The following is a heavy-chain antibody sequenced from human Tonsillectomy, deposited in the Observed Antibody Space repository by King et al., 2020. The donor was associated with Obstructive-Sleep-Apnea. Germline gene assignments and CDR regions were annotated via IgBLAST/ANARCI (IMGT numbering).Heavy chain of an antibody. CDR2: IWYVGSNK. Sequence: VQLVESGGGVVQPGRSLRVSCAASGFTFSSYGMHWVRQAPGKGLEWVAVIWYVGSNKYYANSVQGRFTISRDNSKNTLYLQMNSLRAEDMSVYYCARDWVIRYDILAGYYIYYYGLDVWGQGTTVTVSS. D-gene: IGHD3-9*01. CDR1: GFTFSSYG. V-gene: IGHV3-33*01. J-gene: IGHJ6*02. CDR3: ARDWVIRYDILAGYYIYYYGLDV.